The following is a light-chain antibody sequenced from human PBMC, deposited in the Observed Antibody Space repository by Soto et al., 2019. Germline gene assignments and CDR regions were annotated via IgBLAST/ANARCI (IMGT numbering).Light chain of an antibody. Sequence: EIVMTQSPATLSLSPGERATLSCRASQSVSINLAWYQQKPGQAPRLLMYGASTRATAIPARFSGSGSGTEFTLNSTSLQAEDIAVYYCQQYETWRVWTVGQGTKVDIK. CDR2: GAS. CDR1: QSVSIN. V-gene: IGKV3-15*01. J-gene: IGKJ1*01. CDR3: QQYETWRVWT.